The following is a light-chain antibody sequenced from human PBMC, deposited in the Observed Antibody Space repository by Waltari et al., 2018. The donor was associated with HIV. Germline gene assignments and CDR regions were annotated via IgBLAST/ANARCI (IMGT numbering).Light chain of an antibody. Sequence: DIKMSKFQSSVSASVGERVTMTCRATQGIANWVALYQQKPGKAPKRLIHGASILPGRVPSRSSGTESGTFFTLTIHSLQPEDFATYFCHHTNSFPITFGQGTRLDSK. V-gene: IGKV1D-12*01. CDR2: GAS. CDR3: HHTNSFPIT. J-gene: IGKJ5*01. CDR1: QGIANW.